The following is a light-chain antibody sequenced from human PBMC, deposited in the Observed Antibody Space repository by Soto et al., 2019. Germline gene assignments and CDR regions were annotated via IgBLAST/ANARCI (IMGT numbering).Light chain of an antibody. Sequence: EIVLTQSPGTLSLSPGERATLSCRASQSVSSSYLAWYQQKPGQAPRLLIYGASTRATGIPARFSGSGSGTEFTLTISSLQSEDFAVYYCPPYSTWPPITFGQGTRLEIK. V-gene: IGKV3-15*01. CDR1: QSVSSSY. J-gene: IGKJ5*01. CDR3: PPYSTWPPIT. CDR2: GAS.